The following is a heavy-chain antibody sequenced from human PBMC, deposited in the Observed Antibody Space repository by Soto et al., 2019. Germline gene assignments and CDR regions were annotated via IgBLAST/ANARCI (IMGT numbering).Heavy chain of an antibody. J-gene: IGHJ3*02. V-gene: IGHV2-5*01. CDR2: IYWSGDE. D-gene: IGHD6-6*01. Sequence: SGPTLVNPTQTLTLTCSFSGFSLSTSGVGVGWIRQSPGKALEWLALIYWSGDEHYRPSLKSRLSIIKDTSKNHVVLIMTDMDPVDTAAYYCARGLATLPVFAFDIWGQGTMVTVSS. CDR1: GFSLSTSGVG. CDR3: ARGLATLPVFAFDI.